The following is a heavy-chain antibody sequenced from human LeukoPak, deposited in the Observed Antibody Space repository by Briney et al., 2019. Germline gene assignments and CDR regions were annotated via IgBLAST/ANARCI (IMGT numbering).Heavy chain of an antibody. Sequence: SETLSLTCTVSGGSISIGGYYWSWIRQHPGKGLEWIGYIFYNGNTYYNPSLKSRLTISGDTSENQFSLKLSSVTAAGTAVYYCVRNFDSYNAFDIWGQGTMVTVSS. V-gene: IGHV4-31*03. D-gene: IGHD3-22*01. CDR2: IFYNGNT. J-gene: IGHJ3*02. CDR3: VRNFDSYNAFDI. CDR1: GGSISIGGYY.